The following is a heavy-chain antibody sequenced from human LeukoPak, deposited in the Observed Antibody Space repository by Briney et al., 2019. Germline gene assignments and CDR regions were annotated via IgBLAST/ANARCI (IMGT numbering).Heavy chain of an antibody. Sequence: SETLSLTCTVSGGSISSYYWRWIRQPPGKGLEWIGYIYYSGSTNYNPSLKSRVTISVDTSKNQFSLKLSSVTAADTAVYYCARVTTTAVVTPFAFDIWGQGTMVTVSS. CDR1: GGSISSYY. CDR3: ARVTTTAVVTPFAFDI. D-gene: IGHD4-23*01. CDR2: IYYSGST. V-gene: IGHV4-59*01. J-gene: IGHJ3*02.